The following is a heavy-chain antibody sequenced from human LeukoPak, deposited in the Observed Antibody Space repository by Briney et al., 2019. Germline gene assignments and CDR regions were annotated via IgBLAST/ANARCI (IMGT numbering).Heavy chain of an antibody. V-gene: IGHV4-34*01. J-gene: IGHJ4*02. Sequence: SETLSLTCAVYGGSFSGYYWNWIRQSPEKGLEWIGEINHSGTTDFNPSLKSRVSILVDTSKKQFSLRLTSVTAADTAVYYCATRSLKIAAARCFDNWGQGTPVLVSS. CDR1: GGSFSGYY. D-gene: IGHD2-21*01. CDR3: ATRSLKIAAARCFDN. CDR2: INHSGTT.